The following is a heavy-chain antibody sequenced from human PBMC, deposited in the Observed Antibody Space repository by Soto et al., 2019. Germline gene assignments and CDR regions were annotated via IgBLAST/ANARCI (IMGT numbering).Heavy chain of an antibody. CDR1: GFTFSTYS. CDR3: ARSLVRGAPDS. D-gene: IGHD1-26*01. Sequence: GSLRLSCAASGFTFSTYSMHWVRQAPGKGLEWVSSIDPSSVYIFYAASLQGRFTVSRANAQNSFYLQMNSLRAEGTAVYYCARSLVRGAPDSWGQGTLVTVSS. V-gene: IGHV3-21*01. J-gene: IGHJ4*02. CDR2: IDPSSVYI.